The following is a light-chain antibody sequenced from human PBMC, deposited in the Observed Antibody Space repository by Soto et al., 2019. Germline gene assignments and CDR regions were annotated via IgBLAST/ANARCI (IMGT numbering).Light chain of an antibody. V-gene: IGKV1-39*01. CDR1: QSISSY. Sequence: DIQMTQSPSSLSASVGDRVTITCRASQSISSYLNWYQQKPGKAPKLLIYAASSLQSGVPSRFSGSGSRTDFTLTISSLQPEDFATYYCQHSYITPHTFGQGTRLEIK. J-gene: IGKJ5*01. CDR2: AAS. CDR3: QHSYITPHT.